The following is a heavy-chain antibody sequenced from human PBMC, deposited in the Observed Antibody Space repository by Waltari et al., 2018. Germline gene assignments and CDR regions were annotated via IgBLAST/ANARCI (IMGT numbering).Heavy chain of an antibody. CDR2: IGGSVVST. CDR3: AKDPTAMVYYFDY. Sequence: EVQLVESGGGLVQPGGSLRLSCAASGFTFSSYAMSWVRRGPGKGWEGFSAIGGSVVSTYYAASGKGRFTISRDNSKNTLYLQMNSLRAEDTAVYYCAKDPTAMVYYFDYWGQGTLVTVSS. D-gene: IGHD5-18*01. V-gene: IGHV3-23*04. J-gene: IGHJ4*02. CDR1: GFTFSSYA.